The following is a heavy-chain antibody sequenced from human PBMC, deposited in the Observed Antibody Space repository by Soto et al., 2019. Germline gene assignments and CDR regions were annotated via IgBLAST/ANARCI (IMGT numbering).Heavy chain of an antibody. CDR2: ISGDDGSG. D-gene: IGHD6-19*01. CDR1: GVTFTTNA. J-gene: IGHJ3*01. V-gene: IGHV3-23*01. Sequence: GWSLRLSCVASGVTFTTNAMDWVRQAPGKGLEWVSFISGDDGSGNYADSVKGRFTISRDNSKNTLYLQMNSLRAEDTAIYYCVKEASGWKSRGSFDLWCRGTMVTV. CDR3: VKEASGWKSRGSFDL.